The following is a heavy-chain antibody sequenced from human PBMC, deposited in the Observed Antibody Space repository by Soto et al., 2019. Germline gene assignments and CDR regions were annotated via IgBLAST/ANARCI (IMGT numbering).Heavy chain of an antibody. CDR3: AREVWVAGLLYYFDF. V-gene: IGHV4-4*07. J-gene: IGHJ4*02. Sequence: LSLTCTVSDGSISGNFLTWIRQPAGKGLEWIGRISSNGNTDYNPSLKSRVTMSIDTSKNHFSLDLISVTASDTAIYYCAREVWVAGLLYYFDFWGQGTLVTVSS. CDR1: DGSISGNF. D-gene: IGHD6-19*01. CDR2: ISSNGNT.